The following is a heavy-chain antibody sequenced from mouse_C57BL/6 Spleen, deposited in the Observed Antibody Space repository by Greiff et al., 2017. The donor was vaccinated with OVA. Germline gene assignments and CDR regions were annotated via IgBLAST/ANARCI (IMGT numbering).Heavy chain of an antibody. CDR2: IYPGDGDT. CDR3: ARPYYSNHYYAMDY. J-gene: IGHJ4*01. CDR1: GYAFSSSW. D-gene: IGHD2-5*01. Sequence: QVQLKQSGPELVKPGASVKISCKASGYAFSSSWMNWVKQRPGKGLEWIGRIYPGDGDTNYNGKFKGKATLTADKSSSTAYMQLSSLTSEDSAVYFCARPYYSNHYYAMDYWGQGTSVTVSS. V-gene: IGHV1-82*01.